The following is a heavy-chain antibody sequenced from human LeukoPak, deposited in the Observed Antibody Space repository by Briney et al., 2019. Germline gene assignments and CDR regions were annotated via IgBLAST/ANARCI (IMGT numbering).Heavy chain of an antibody. CDR1: GGTLTSYA. CDR2: ISPIFVIA. J-gene: IGHJ4*02. V-gene: IGHV1-69*10. CDR3: ARVKCSSTSCYRGYFDY. D-gene: IGHD2-2*01. Sequence: SVNVSCTASGGTLTSYAISWVGQAPGQRLEWMGGISPIFVIATHAQTLQGRVTITADKSTRTAYMALSSLRSEDTAVYYCARVKCSSTSCYRGYFDYWGQGTLVTVSS.